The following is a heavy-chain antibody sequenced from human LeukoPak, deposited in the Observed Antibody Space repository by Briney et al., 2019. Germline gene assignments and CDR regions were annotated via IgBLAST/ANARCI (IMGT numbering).Heavy chain of an antibody. CDR1: GGSFSGYY. CDR2: INHSGST. Sequence: PSETLSLTCAVYGGSFSGYYWSWIRQPPGKGLEWIGEINHSGSTNYNPSLKSRVTISVDTSKNQFSLKLSSVTAADTAVYYCARVTVAATRRDWFDPWGQGTLVTVSS. CDR3: ARVTVAATRRDWFDP. J-gene: IGHJ5*02. D-gene: IGHD2-15*01. V-gene: IGHV4-34*01.